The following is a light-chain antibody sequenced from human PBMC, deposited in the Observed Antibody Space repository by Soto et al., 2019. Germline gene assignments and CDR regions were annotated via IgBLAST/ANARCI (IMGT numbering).Light chain of an antibody. CDR3: AAWDDSLSGPV. CDR1: SSNIGSNY. V-gene: IGLV1-47*02. Sequence: QSVLTQPPSASGTPGQRVTISCSGSSSNIGSNYVYWYQQLPGTAPKLLIYSNNQRPSGVPDRFSGSNSGTSASLAISGLRSEDEADYYCAAWDDSLSGPVFGTGTKLTVL. CDR2: SNN. J-gene: IGLJ1*01.